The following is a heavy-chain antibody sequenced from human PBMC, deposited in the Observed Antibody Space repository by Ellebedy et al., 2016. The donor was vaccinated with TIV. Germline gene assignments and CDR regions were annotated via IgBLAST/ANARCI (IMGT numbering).Heavy chain of an antibody. CDR2: INPSGGST. V-gene: IGHV1-46*01. CDR3: ARDWGYCGGDCPVYYFDY. D-gene: IGHD2-21*01. Sequence: ASVKVSCXASGYTFTSYYMHWVRQAPGQGLEWMGIINPSGGSTSYAQKFQGRVTMTRDTSTSTVYMELSSLRSEDTAVYYCARDWGYCGGDCPVYYFDYWGQGTLVTVSS. J-gene: IGHJ4*02. CDR1: GYTFTSYY.